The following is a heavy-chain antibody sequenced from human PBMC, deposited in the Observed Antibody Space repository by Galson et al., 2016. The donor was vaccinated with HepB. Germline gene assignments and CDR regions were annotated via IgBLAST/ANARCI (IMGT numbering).Heavy chain of an antibody. J-gene: IGHJ5*02. CDR3: VKDRLDITTLVAPPPGWFDP. V-gene: IGHV3-23*01. D-gene: IGHD2-15*01. CDR1: GFTFRSFA. Sequence: SLRLSCAASGFTFRSFAMSWVRQAPGKGLEWVSSISGSGGATFYADSMKGRFTISRDNSQNTNTLYLQMNSLRAEDTAVYYCVKDRLDITTLVAPPPGWFDPWGQGTLVTVSS. CDR2: ISGSGGAT.